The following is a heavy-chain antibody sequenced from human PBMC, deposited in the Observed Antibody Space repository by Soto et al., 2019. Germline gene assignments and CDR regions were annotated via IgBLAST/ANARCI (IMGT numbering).Heavy chain of an antibody. J-gene: IGHJ4*02. CDR1: GFTFSSYA. D-gene: IGHD3-16*01. Sequence: PGGSLRLSCAASGFTFSSYAMHWVRQAPGKGLEWVAVISYDGSNKYYADSVKGRFTISRDNSKNTLYLQMNSLRAEDTAVYYCARDILMNSGFDYWGQGTLVTVSS. V-gene: IGHV3-30-3*01. CDR2: ISYDGSNK. CDR3: ARDILMNSGFDY.